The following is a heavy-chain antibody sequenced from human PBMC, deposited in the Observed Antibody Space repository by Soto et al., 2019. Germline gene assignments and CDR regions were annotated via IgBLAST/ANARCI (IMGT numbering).Heavy chain of an antibody. CDR1: GYTFTSYA. V-gene: IGHV1-3*01. D-gene: IGHD6-6*01. CDR3: ARGSSSSPNWFDP. J-gene: IGHJ5*02. Sequence: ASVKVSCKASGYTFTSYAMHWVRQAPGQRLEWMGWINAGNGSTKYSQKFQGRVTITRDTSASTAYMELSSLRSEDTAVYYCARGSSSSPNWFDPWGQGTLVTVSS. CDR2: INAGNGST.